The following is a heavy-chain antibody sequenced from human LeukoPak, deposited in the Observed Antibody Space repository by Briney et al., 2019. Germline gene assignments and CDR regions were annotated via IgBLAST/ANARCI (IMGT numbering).Heavy chain of an antibody. V-gene: IGHV3-53*01. CDR1: GFTVSSNY. Sequence: PGGSLRLSCAASGFTVSSNYMSWVRQAPGKGLEWVSVIYGGGSTYYADSVKGRFTISRDNSKNTVYLQMNSLRAEDTAVYYCARDLNYDSVYWGQGTLVTVSS. CDR3: ARDLNYDSVY. D-gene: IGHD3-22*01. CDR2: IYGGGST. J-gene: IGHJ4*02.